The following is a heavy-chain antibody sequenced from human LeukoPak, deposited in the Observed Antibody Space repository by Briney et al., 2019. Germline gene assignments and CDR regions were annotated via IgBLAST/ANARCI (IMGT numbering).Heavy chain of an antibody. CDR2: INHSGST. J-gene: IGHJ4*02. V-gene: IGHV4-38-2*02. CDR1: GYSISSGYY. CDR3: ARGLGYSSGWYLRPQGVRLDY. D-gene: IGHD6-19*01. Sequence: PSETLSLTCTVSGYSISSGYYWGWIRQPPGKGLEWIGEINHSGSTNYNPSLKSRVTISVDTSKNQFSLKLSSVTAADTAVYYCARGLGYSSGWYLRPQGVRLDYWGQGTLVTVSS.